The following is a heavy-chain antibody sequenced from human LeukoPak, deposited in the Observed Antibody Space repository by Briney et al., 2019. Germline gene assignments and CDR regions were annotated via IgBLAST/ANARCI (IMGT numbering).Heavy chain of an antibody. CDR3: ARGWSGYDTVAQDAFDI. CDR1: GFTFSSFW. CDR2: IYSGGST. J-gene: IGHJ3*02. D-gene: IGHD5-12*01. Sequence: PGGSLRLSCAASGFTFSSFWMSWVRQAPGKGLEWVSVIYSGGSTYYADSVKGRFTISRDNSKNTLYLQMNSLRAEDTAVYYCARGWSGYDTVAQDAFDIWGQGTMVTVSS. V-gene: IGHV3-66*01.